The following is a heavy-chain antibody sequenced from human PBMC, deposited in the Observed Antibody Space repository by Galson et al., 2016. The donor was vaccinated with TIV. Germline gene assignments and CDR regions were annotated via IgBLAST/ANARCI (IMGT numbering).Heavy chain of an antibody. V-gene: IGHV3-7*01. CDR3: ARWLMVQGVIRYLDY. J-gene: IGHJ4*03. Sequence: SLRLSCAASGFIFSSYWMSWVRQAPGKGLEWVANINQPGGEKYYGASVKGRTAIHRDNAKNLLYLQVNSMTVEDTAVYYCARWLMVQGVIRYLDYWGQGTQVTVSS. D-gene: IGHD3-10*01. CDR1: GFIFSSYW. CDR2: INQPGGEK.